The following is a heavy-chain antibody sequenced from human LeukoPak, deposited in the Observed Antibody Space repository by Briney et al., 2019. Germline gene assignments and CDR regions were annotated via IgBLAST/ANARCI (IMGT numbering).Heavy chain of an antibody. Sequence: SETLSLTCTVSGGSISSYYWSWIRQPPGKGLEWIGYIYYSGSTNYNPSLKSRVTISVDKSKNQFSLKLSSVTAADTAVYHCARENCSSTSCKLYYGMDVWGQGTTVTVSS. D-gene: IGHD2-2*01. CDR1: GGSISSYY. CDR2: IYYSGST. J-gene: IGHJ6*02. CDR3: ARENCSSTSCKLYYGMDV. V-gene: IGHV4-59*12.